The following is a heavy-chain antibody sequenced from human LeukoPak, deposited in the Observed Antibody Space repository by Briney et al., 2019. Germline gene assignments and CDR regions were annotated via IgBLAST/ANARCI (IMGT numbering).Heavy chain of an antibody. CDR1: GFTFSSYA. V-gene: IGHV3-23*01. J-gene: IGHJ4*02. CDR3: ATRNSDWDFDY. Sequence: GGSLRLSCAASGFTFSSYAMSWVRQAPGKGLEWVSVITASGRTTCYADSVKGRFTISRDNSKNTLYLQMNSLRAEDTAVYHCATRNSDWDFDYWGQGTLVTVSS. CDR2: ITASGRTT. D-gene: IGHD6-19*01.